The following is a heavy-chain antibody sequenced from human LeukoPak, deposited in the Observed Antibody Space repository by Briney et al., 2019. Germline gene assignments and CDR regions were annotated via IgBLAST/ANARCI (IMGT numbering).Heavy chain of an antibody. J-gene: IGHJ6*02. V-gene: IGHV4-59*08. CDR1: GGFISSYY. Sequence: PSETLSLTCTVSGGFISSYYWSWIRQPPGKGLEWIGHIYYSGSTNYNPSLKSRVTISVDTSKNQFSLKLSSVTAADTAVYYCARERGKRSSSYGMDVWGQGTTVTVSS. CDR2: IYYSGST. CDR3: ARERGKRSSSYGMDV.